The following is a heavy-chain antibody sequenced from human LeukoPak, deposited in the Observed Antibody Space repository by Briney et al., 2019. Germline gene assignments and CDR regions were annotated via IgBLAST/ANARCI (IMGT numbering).Heavy chain of an antibody. Sequence: GGSLRLSCAASGFTFSTFNINWVRQAPGKGLEWVSSITNGGDYIYYAASVKGRFTTSRDNAKNSLSLQLNSLRVEDTAVYYCARGHYDVLAASYKWTPDYWGQGTLVTVSS. V-gene: IGHV3-21*01. J-gene: IGHJ4*02. CDR3: ARGHYDVLAASYKWTPDY. CDR1: GFTFSTFN. D-gene: IGHD3-9*01. CDR2: ITNGGDYI.